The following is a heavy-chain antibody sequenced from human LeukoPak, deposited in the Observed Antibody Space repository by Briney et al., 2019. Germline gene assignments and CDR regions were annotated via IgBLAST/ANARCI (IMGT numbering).Heavy chain of an antibody. V-gene: IGHV3-23*01. CDR2: ISGSDGST. Sequence: PGGSLRLSCAASGFTFSSYAMTWVRQAPGKGLEWVSVISGSDGSTHYADFVKGRFTISRDNSKNTLYLQMNSLRAEDTAVYYCAKKDANSGCRGVDYWGQGTLVTVSS. D-gene: IGHD6-19*01. CDR1: GFTFSSYA. CDR3: AKKDANSGCRGVDY. J-gene: IGHJ4*02.